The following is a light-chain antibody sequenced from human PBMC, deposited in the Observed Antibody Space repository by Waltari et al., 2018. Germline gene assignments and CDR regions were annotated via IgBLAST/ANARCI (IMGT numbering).Light chain of an antibody. CDR2: WAS. V-gene: IGKV4-1*01. CDR3: QQYYSTPPFT. J-gene: IGKJ4*01. Sequence: DIVMTQSPDSLAVSLGEWATINCKSSQSVLYSSNNKNYLAWYQQKPGQPPRLLIYWASTRESGVPDRFSGSGSETDFTLTISSLQAEDVAVYYCQQYYSTPPFTFGGGTKVEIK. CDR1: QSVLYSSNNKNY.